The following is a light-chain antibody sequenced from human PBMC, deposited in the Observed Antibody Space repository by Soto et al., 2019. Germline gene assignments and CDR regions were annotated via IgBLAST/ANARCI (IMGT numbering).Light chain of an antibody. CDR1: QSIGSC. J-gene: IGKJ5*01. CDR2: DAS. V-gene: IGKV1-5*01. CDR3: QKYNSY. Sequence: DFQMTQSPSTLSASVGDKVTMTCRASQSIGSCLAWYQQKPGKAPKVLIYDASSLESGVPSRFSGSGSGTEFTHTISSLQPDDFATYYCQKYNSYFGQGTRLEIK.